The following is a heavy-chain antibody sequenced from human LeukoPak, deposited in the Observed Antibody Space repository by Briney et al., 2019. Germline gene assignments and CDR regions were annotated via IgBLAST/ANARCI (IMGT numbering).Heavy chain of an antibody. CDR3: ARDKVVTTTFLCAFDI. V-gene: IGHV4-4*07. Sequence: SETLSLTCTVSGGSISSYYWSWIRQPAGKGLEWIGRIYTSGSTNYNPSLKSRVTMSVDTSKNQFSLKLSSVTAADTAVYYCARDKVVTTTFLCAFDIWGQGTMVTVPS. CDR1: GGSISSYY. J-gene: IGHJ3*02. CDR2: IYTSGST. D-gene: IGHD2-21*02.